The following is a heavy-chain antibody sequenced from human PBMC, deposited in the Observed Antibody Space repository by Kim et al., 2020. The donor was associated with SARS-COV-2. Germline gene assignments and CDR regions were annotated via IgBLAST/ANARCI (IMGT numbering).Heavy chain of an antibody. D-gene: IGHD2-2*02. V-gene: IGHV4-39*01. J-gene: IGHJ3*02. CDR3: AKYRTKGAFDI. CDR2: T. Sequence: TYYNPSLKSRVTISVDTSKNQFSLKLSSVTAADTAVYYCAKYRTKGAFDIWGQGTMVTVSS.